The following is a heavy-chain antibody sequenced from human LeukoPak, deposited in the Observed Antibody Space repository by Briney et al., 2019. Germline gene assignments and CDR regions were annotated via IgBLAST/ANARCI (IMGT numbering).Heavy chain of an antibody. CDR1: GGSIRSSYYY. V-gene: IGHV4-30-4*08. J-gene: IGHJ3*02. Sequence: PSETLSLTCTVSGGSIRSSYYYWGWIRQPPGKGLEWIGYIYYSGSTYYNPSLKSRVTISVDTSKNQFSLKLSSVTAADTAVYYCARARTEYYYDSSGCAFDIWGQGTMVTVSS. CDR2: IYYSGST. D-gene: IGHD3-22*01. CDR3: ARARTEYYYDSSGCAFDI.